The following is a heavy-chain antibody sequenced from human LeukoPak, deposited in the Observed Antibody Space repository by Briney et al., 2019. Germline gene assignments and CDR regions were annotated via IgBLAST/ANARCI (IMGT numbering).Heavy chain of an antibody. CDR2: IYYSGST. CDR3: ARDDYGDYHY. CDR1: GGSISSGGYY. D-gene: IGHD4-17*01. V-gene: IGHV4-31*03. Sequence: SETLSLTCTVSGGSISSGGYYWSWIRQHPGKGLEWIGYIYYSGSTYYNPSLKSRVTISVDTSKNQFSLKLSSVTAADTAVYYCARDDYGDYHYWGQGTLVTVSS. J-gene: IGHJ4*02.